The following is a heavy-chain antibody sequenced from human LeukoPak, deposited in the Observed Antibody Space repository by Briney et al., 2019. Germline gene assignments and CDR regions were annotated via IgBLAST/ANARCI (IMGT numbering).Heavy chain of an antibody. CDR2: ISTSGNT. V-gene: IGHV4-4*07. CDR1: GASISNYY. Sequence: SETLSLTCTVSGASISNYYWSWIRQPAGRGLEWIGRISTSGNTNQNPSLKSRVTLSVDTSNNQFSLKLSSVTAADTAVYYCARLLTSIAAAGTLYYYGMDVWGQGTTVTVSS. CDR3: ARLLTSIAAAGTLYYYGMDV. J-gene: IGHJ6*02. D-gene: IGHD6-13*01.